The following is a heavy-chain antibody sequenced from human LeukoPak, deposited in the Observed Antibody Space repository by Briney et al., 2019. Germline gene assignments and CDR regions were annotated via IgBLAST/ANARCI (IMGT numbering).Heavy chain of an antibody. J-gene: IGHJ3*02. Sequence: GGSLRLSCVASGFTFSTYAIHWVRQAPGKGLEWVAVVSRDGNTKYYAGSVKGRFTISRDNSKNAVYLQMNSHRAEDTSVYYCARGIQPPKYYGSGSDTFDIWGQGTMVTVSS. V-gene: IGHV3-30*04. D-gene: IGHD3-10*01. CDR3: ARGIQPPKYYGSGSDTFDI. CDR2: VSRDGNTK. CDR1: GFTFSTYA.